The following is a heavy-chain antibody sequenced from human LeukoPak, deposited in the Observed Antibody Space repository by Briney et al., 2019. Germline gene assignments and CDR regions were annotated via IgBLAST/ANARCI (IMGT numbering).Heavy chain of an antibody. CDR2: ISYDGSNK. D-gene: IGHD6-13*01. V-gene: IGHV3-30-3*01. CDR3: AKDRPKFISIAAAYFDY. J-gene: IGHJ4*02. Sequence: GGSLRLSCAASGFTFSSYAMHWVRQAPGKGLEWVAVISYDGSNKYYADSVKGRFTISRDNSKNTLYLQMNSLRAEDTAVYYCAKDRPKFISIAAAYFDYWGQGTLVTVSS. CDR1: GFTFSSYA.